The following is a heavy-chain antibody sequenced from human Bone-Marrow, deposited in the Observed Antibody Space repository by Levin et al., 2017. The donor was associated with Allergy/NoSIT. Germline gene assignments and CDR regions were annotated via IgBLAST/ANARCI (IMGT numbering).Heavy chain of an antibody. J-gene: IGHJ3*01. D-gene: IGHD1/OR15-1a*01. CDR1: KFIFDDYG. V-gene: IGHV3-9*01. CDR3: VKSLNTMTIHDGFDF. Sequence: QAGESLKISCATSKFIFDDYGMYWVRQAPGKGLEWVSGISWNSGKTHYADSVKGRFIISRDNAKNSLYLQMNSLRTEDTALYYCVKSLNTMTIHDGFDFWGQGTMVTVSA. CDR2: ISWNSGKT.